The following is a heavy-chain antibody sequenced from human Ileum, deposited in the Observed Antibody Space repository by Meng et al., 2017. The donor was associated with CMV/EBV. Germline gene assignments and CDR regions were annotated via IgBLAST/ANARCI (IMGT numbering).Heavy chain of an antibody. J-gene: IGHJ4*02. Sequence: GESLKISCAASGFTFSSYWMHWVRQAPGKGLLWVSRINSDESSTSYADSVKGRFTISRDNAKNTPYLQMNSLGAEDTAVYYCARVPLSSDSNYGTLDYWGQGTLVTVSS. CDR1: GFTFSSYW. V-gene: IGHV3-74*01. D-gene: IGHD4-11*01. CDR3: ARVPLSSDSNYGTLDY. CDR2: INSDESST.